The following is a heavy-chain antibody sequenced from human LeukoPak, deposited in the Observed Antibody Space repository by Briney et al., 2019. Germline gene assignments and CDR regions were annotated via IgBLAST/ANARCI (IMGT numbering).Heavy chain of an antibody. CDR1: GFTVSSNY. V-gene: IGHV3-53*01. D-gene: IGHD4-23*01. CDR3: ARDPAYGGSSGKLADY. CDR2: IYSGGST. J-gene: IGHJ4*02. Sequence: PGGSLRLSCAASGFTVSSNYMSWVRQAPGKGLEWVSVIYSGGSTYYADSVKGRFTISRDKPKTTLYLQMNSLRAEDTAVYYCARDPAYGGSSGKLADYWGQGTLVTVSS.